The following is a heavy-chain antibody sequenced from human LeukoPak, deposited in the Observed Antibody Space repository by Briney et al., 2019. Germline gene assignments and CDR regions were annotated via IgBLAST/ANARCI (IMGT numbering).Heavy chain of an antibody. CDR1: GFTFSSYD. CDR3: AREGGYYYGMDV. J-gene: IGHJ6*02. CDR2: IGTAGDT. D-gene: IGHD3-16*01. V-gene: IGHV3-13*01. Sequence: GGSLRLSCAASGFTFSSYDMHWVRQATGKGLEWVSAIGTAGDTYYPGSVKGRFTISRENAKNSLYLQMNSLRAEDTAVYYCAREGGYYYGMDVWGQGTTVAVSS.